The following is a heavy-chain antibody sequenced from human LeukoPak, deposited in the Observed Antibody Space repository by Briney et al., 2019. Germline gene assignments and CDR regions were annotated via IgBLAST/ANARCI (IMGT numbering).Heavy chain of an antibody. J-gene: IGHJ4*02. V-gene: IGHV4-31*03. D-gene: IGHD2-2*01. Sequence: SQTLSLTCTVSGGSISSSGYYWNWVRQHPGKGLEWIGYIYYSGSTNYNPSLKSRVSISVDTSKNQFSLKLTSVTAADTAVYYCASPSSTSEYYFDYWGQGTLVTVSS. CDR3: ASPSSTSEYYFDY. CDR1: GGSISSSGYY. CDR2: IYYSGST.